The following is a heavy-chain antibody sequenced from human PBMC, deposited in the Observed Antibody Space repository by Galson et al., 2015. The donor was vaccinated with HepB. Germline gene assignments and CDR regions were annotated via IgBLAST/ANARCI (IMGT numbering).Heavy chain of an antibody. V-gene: IGHV1-46*02. CDR1: GYTFNSYA. CDR2: ISPSGGST. CDR3: ERRMELRKMGVIIGRSFNCFDP. J-gene: IGHJ5*02. D-gene: IGHD3-10*01. Sequence: SLRVSCTASGYTFNSYAMHWVRQAPGQGLEWMGIISPSGGSTSYAQKFQGRVTISVDTSKNQFSLKLSSVTAADTAVYYCERRMELRKMGVIIGRSFNCFDPWGQGTLVTVSS.